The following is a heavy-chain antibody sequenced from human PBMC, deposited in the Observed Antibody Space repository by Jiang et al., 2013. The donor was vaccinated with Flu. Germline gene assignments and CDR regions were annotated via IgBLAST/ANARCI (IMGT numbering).Heavy chain of an antibody. CDR2: INPSGGST. D-gene: IGHD3-22*01. Sequence: QLVESGAEVKKPGASVKVSCKASGYTFTSYYMHWVRQAPGQGLEWMGIINPSGGSTSYAQKFQGRVTMTRDTSTSTVYMELSSLRSEDTAVYYCARERRYYDSVRAFDIWGQGTMVTVSS. J-gene: IGHJ3*02. CDR1: GYTFTSYY. CDR3: ARERRYYDSVRAFDI. V-gene: IGHV1-46*01.